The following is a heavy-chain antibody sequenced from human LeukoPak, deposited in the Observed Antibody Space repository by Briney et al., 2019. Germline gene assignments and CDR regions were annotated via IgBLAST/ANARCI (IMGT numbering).Heavy chain of an antibody. CDR3: AKPLVSGSYYFDY. D-gene: IGHD1-26*01. J-gene: IGHJ4*02. Sequence: GGSLRLSCAASGFTFSSYAMSWVRQAPGKGLEWVSGISGSGGSTYYADSVKGRFTISRDNYKNTLYLQMNSLRAEDTAVYYCAKPLVSGSYYFDYWGQGTLVTVSS. CDR1: GFTFSSYA. V-gene: IGHV3-23*01. CDR2: ISGSGGST.